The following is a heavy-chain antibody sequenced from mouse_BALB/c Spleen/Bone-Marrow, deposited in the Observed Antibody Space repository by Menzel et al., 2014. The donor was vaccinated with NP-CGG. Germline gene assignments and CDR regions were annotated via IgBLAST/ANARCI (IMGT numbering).Heavy chain of an antibody. CDR2: ILPGRGST. CDR1: GYTFSSYW. Sequence: QVQLKESGAELMKPGASVKISCKATGYTFSSYWIEWVKQRPGHGLEWIGEILPGRGSTNYNEKFKGKATFTSDTSSNTAYMQLSSLPSEDSAVYYCARWDTTAMDYWGQGTSVTVSS. D-gene: IGHD1-1*01. V-gene: IGHV1-9*01. J-gene: IGHJ4*01. CDR3: ARWDTTAMDY.